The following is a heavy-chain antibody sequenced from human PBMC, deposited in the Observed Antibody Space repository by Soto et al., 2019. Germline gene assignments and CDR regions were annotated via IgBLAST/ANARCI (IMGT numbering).Heavy chain of an antibody. V-gene: IGHV3-30-3*01. J-gene: IGHJ4*02. CDR3: WRFTSTSCHVGLND. D-gene: IGHD2-2*01. Sequence: GGSLRLSCAASGFTFSSYAMNWVRQAPGKGLEWVALISHDGINKYYADSVRGRFTISRDSSTNTLYVQMNSLGAADTGVYYCWRFTSTSCHVGLNDWGEGTLVTVSS. CDR1: GFTFSSYA. CDR2: ISHDGINK.